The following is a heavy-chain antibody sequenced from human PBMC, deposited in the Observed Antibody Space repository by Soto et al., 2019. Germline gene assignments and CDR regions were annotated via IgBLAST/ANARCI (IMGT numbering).Heavy chain of an antibody. V-gene: IGHV3-30*18. CDR3: AKVGAYYYDSSGYYFDY. J-gene: IGHJ4*02. D-gene: IGHD3-22*01. Sequence: QVQLVESGGGVVQPGRSLRLSCAASGFTFSSYGMHWVRQAPGKGLEWVAVISYDGGNKYYADSVKGRFTISRDNSKNTLYLQMNSLRAEDTAVYYCAKVGAYYYDSSGYYFDYWGQGTLVTVSS. CDR2: ISYDGGNK. CDR1: GFTFSSYG.